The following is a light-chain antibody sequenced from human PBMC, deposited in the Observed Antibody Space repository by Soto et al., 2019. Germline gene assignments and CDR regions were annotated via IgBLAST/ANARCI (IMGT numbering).Light chain of an antibody. V-gene: IGLV2-8*01. CDR1: TNEVGAYNY. Sequence: QSSLTHPPSPSGAPLPARPITTTQNTNEVGAYNYVSWYQKLPGKAPKLIIYEVSKRPSGVPDRFSGSKSGNTASLTVSGLQAEDEADYYCTSYAGTYSFFYVFGTGTKVTVL. CDR3: TSYAGTYSFFYV. J-gene: IGLJ1*01. CDR2: EVS.